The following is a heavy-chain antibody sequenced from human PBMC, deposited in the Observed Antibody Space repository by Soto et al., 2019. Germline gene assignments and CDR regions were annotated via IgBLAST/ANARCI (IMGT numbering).Heavy chain of an antibody. CDR3: ARDARGTRGFDEVDI. CDR1: GYIFTGYH. CDR2: INPNSGDT. J-gene: IGHJ6*04. Sequence: ASVKVSCKASGYIFTGYHIHWVRQAPGRGLEWMGWINPNSGDTEYAQNFQGRVTMTRDTSFNLVYMEMSGLMSDDTAVYYCARDARGTRGFDEVDIGGKGTTVTVSS. D-gene: IGHD3-9*01. V-gene: IGHV1-2*02.